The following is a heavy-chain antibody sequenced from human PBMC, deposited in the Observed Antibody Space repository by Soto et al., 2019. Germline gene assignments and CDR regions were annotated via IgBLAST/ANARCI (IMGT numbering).Heavy chain of an antibody. CDR3: ASGKNVLRFLEWLTPPFDYYYGMDV. D-gene: IGHD3-3*01. J-gene: IGHJ6*02. CDR2: ISAYNGNT. V-gene: IGHV1-18*04. CDR1: GYTFTSYG. Sequence: ASVKVSCKASGYTFTSYGISWVRQAPGQGLEWMGWISAYNGNTNYAQKLQGRVTMTTDTSTSTAYMELRSLRSDDTAVYYCASGKNVLRFLEWLTPPFDYYYGMDVWGQGTTVTVSS.